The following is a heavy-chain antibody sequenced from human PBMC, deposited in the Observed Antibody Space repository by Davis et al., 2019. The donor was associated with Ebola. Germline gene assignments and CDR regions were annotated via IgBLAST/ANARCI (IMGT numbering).Heavy chain of an antibody. V-gene: IGHV3-7*01. CDR2: IKTDGSEE. CDR1: GFTFSSNS. J-gene: IGHJ4*02. CDR3: ARWGLRGNYDSWSGSDYYFDY. D-gene: IGHD3-3*01. Sequence: GESLKISCAASGFTFSSNSMSWVRQAPGKGLEWVANIKTDGSEEHYVDSVKGRFTMSRDNAKNSLYLQLDSLRDEDTAVYYCARWGLRGNYDSWSGSDYYFDYWGQGTLVIVSS.